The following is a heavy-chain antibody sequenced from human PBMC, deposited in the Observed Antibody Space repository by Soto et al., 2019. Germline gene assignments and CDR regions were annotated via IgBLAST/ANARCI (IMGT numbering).Heavy chain of an antibody. CDR2: IYYSGST. V-gene: IGHV4-31*03. CDR3: ARVGVVISLDAFDI. CDR1: GGSISSGGYY. D-gene: IGHD3-3*01. J-gene: IGHJ3*02. Sequence: SETLSLTCTVSGGSISSGGYYWSWIRQHPGKGLEWIGYIYYSGSTYYNPSLKSRVTISVDTSKNQFSLKLSSVTAADTAVYYCARVGVVISLDAFDIWGQGTMVTVSS.